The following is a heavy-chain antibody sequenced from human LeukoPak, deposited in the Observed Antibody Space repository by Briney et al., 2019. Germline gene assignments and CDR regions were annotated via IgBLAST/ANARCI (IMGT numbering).Heavy chain of an antibody. J-gene: IGHJ4*02. CDR1: GGSISSYY. V-gene: IGHV4-59*08. D-gene: IGHD6-13*01. Sequence: PSETLSLTCTVSGGSISSYYWSWIRQPPGKGLEWIGYIYYSGSTNYNPSLKSRVTMSVDTAKNQFSLKLNSVTAADTAVYYCARYSSSWGFVDYWGQGTLVTVSS. CDR3: ARYSSSWGFVDY. CDR2: IYYSGST.